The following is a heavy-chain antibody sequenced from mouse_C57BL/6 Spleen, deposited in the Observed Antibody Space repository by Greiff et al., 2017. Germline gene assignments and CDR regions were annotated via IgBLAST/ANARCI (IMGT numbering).Heavy chain of an antibody. CDR3: ARSDYYGSSYWYVDV. CDR1: GYTFTDYY. CDR2: INPNNGGT. J-gene: IGHJ1*03. Sequence: VQLQQSGPELVKPGASVKISCKASGYTFTDYYMNWVKQSHGKSLEWIGDINPNNGGTSYNQKFKGKATLTVDKSSSTAYMEHRSLTSEDSAVYYCARSDYYGSSYWYVDVWGTGTTVTVSS. V-gene: IGHV1-26*01. D-gene: IGHD1-1*01.